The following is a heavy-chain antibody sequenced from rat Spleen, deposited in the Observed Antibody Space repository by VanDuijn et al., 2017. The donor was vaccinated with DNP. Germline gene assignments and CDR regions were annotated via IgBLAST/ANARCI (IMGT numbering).Heavy chain of an antibody. D-gene: IGHD1-7*01. CDR1: GFTFSDYY. Sequence: EVQLVESGGGLVQPGRSLKLSCAASGFTFSDYYMAWVRQVPTKGLEWVAYMRYEGDNTYHGDSVKGRFTISRDDTQNVLYLQMNTLRAEDTAIYYCAKHARPILRVYSYAMDAWGQGTSVTVSS. J-gene: IGHJ4*01. V-gene: IGHV5-22*01. CDR2: MRYEGDNT. CDR3: AKHARPILRVYSYAMDA.